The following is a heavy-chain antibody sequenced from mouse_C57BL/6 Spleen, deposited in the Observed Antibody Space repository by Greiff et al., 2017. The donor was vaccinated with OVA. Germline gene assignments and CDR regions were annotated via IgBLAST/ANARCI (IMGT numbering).Heavy chain of an antibody. Sequence: QVQLKQSGPELVKPGASVKISCKASGYAFSSSWMNWVKQRPGKGLEWIGRIYPGDGDTNYNGKFKGKATLTADKSSSTASMQLRSLTSEDSAVYFCAREGAPKPFFDYWGQGTTLTVSS. CDR1: GYAFSSSW. D-gene: IGHD3-1*01. CDR3: AREGAPKPFFDY. CDR2: IYPGDGDT. J-gene: IGHJ2*01. V-gene: IGHV1-82*01.